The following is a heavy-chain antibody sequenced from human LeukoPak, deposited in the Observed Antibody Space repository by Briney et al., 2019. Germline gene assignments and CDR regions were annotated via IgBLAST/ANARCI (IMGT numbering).Heavy chain of an antibody. CDR2: TYYSGST. J-gene: IGHJ5*02. CDR3: ARLRDDYFDP. D-gene: IGHD4-11*01. V-gene: IGHV4-59*07. Sequence: PSDTLSLTCTVSGGSMSSYYWSWIRQPPGEGVDWIGYTYYSGSTNYNPPLTSPVTISVDTSKNQFSLKLSSVTAADTAVYYCARLRDDYFDPWGQGTLVTVSS. CDR1: GGSMSSYY.